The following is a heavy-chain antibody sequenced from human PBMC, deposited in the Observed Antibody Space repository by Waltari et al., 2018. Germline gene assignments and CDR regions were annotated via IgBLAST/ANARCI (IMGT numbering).Heavy chain of an antibody. CDR3: ARSSTAYDFWSGYSSPTFDP. Sequence: QVQLQESGPGLVKPSETLSLTCTVSGYSISSGYYWGWIRQPPGKGLEWIGSIYHSGSPYHNPALKSRVTISVGTSKNQCSRKLSSVTAADTAVYYCARSSTAYDFWSGYSSPTFDPWGQGTLVTVSS. CDR2: IYHSGSP. J-gene: IGHJ5*02. D-gene: IGHD3-3*01. CDR1: GYSISSGYY. V-gene: IGHV4-38-2*02.